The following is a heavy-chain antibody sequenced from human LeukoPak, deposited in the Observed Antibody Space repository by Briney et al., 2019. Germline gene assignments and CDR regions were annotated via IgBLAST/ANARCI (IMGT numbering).Heavy chain of an antibody. CDR1: SGSFSGYY. J-gene: IGHJ3*02. D-gene: IGHD3-22*01. Sequence: SETLSLTCAVYSGSFSGYYWSWIRQPPGKGLEWIGYIYDSGSTNYNPSLKSRVTISVDTPKNQFSLKLSSVTAADTAVFYCASLTTADAFDIWGQGTMVTVSS. CDR2: IYDSGST. CDR3: ASLTTADAFDI. V-gene: IGHV4-59*01.